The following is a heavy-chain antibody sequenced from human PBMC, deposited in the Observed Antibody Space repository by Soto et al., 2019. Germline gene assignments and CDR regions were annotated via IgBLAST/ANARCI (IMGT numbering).Heavy chain of an antibody. CDR3: ATSNWFDP. Sequence: QLQLQQSGPGLVKPSETLSLTCTVSGGSISSRGYYWGWIRQPPGKGLEWIGTIYYSGSTYYNPSLKSRVTISVDTSKHQFSLKLSSVTAADTAVYYCATSNWFDPWGQGPLVTVSS. V-gene: IGHV4-39*01. CDR1: GGSISSRGYY. J-gene: IGHJ5*02. CDR2: IYYSGST.